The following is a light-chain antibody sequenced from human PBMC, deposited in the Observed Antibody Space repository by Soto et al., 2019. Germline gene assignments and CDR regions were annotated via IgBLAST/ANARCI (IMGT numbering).Light chain of an antibody. J-gene: IGKJ4*01. CDR2: AAS. CDR1: QSISSY. V-gene: IGKV1-39*01. Sequence: DIQMTQSPSSLSASVGDRVTITCRASQSISSYLNWYQQKPGKAPKLLIYAASSLQSGVPSRFSGSGSGTDFTLNISSLQPEDFATYYCQQSYSIPGTFGGGTKVEIK. CDR3: QQSYSIPGT.